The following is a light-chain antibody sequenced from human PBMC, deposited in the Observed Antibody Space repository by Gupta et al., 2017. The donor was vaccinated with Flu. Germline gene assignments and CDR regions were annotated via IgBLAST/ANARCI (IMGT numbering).Light chain of an antibody. J-gene: IGKJ1*01. CDR2: AAS. Sequence: AIQMTPSPSSLFASVGDRVTITCRASQGIRNDLGWYQQKPGKAPKLLIYAASSLQSGVPSRFSGSGSGTDFTLTISSLQPEDFATYYCLQDYNYPRTFGQGTKVEIK. V-gene: IGKV1-6*01. CDR3: LQDYNYPRT. CDR1: QGIRND.